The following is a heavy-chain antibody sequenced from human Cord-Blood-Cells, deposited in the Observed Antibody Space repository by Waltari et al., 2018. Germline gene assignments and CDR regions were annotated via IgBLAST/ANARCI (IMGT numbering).Heavy chain of an antibody. D-gene: IGHD2-15*01. CDR3: ARDPRRYCSGGSCLEGFDP. Sequence: QVQLQESGPGLVKPSQTLSLTCTVSGGSISSGGYYWSWIRQHPGKGLEWIGYIYYSGSTYDNPSLKSRVTISVDTSKNQFSLKLSSVTAADTAVYYCARDPRRYCSGGSCLEGFDPWGQGTLVTVSS. J-gene: IGHJ5*02. CDR1: GGSISSGGYY. CDR2: IYYSGST. V-gene: IGHV4-31*03.